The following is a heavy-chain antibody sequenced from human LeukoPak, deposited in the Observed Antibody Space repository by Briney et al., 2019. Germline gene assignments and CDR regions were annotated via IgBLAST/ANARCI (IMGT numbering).Heavy chain of an antibody. D-gene: IGHD4-17*01. CDR2: ISGSGGST. CDR3: AKDLRPGDYGDYGGY. CDR1: GFTFSSYA. V-gene: IGHV3-23*01. J-gene: IGHJ4*02. Sequence: PGGSLRLSCAASGFTFSSYAMSWVRQAPGKGLEWVSAISGSGGSTYYADSVKGRFTISRDNSKNTLYLQMNSLRAEDTAVYYCAKDLRPGDYGDYGGYWGQGTLVTVSS.